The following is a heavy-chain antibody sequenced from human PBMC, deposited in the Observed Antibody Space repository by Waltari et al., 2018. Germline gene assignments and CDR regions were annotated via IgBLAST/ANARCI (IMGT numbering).Heavy chain of an antibody. CDR2: IYSGGRT. V-gene: IGHV3-53*01. CDR3: ARVRYAWNFDFWSGAYNWFDP. D-gene: IGHD3-3*01. J-gene: IGHJ5*02. CDR1: GFTVSSHY. Sequence: EVQLVESGGGLIQPGGSLRLSCAASGFTVSSHYMSWVRQAPGKGLDWVSVIYSGGRTYYADSVKGRFTISRDNSKNTLYLQMNSLRAEDTAVYYCARVRYAWNFDFWSGAYNWFDPWGQGTLVTVSS.